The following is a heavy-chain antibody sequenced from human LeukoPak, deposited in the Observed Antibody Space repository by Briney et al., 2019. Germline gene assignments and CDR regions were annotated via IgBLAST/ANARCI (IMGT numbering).Heavy chain of an antibody. D-gene: IGHD6-19*01. J-gene: IGHJ4*02. CDR2: IKQDGSEK. CDR3: AKVYSSGWSPIDY. V-gene: IGHV3-7*01. Sequence: GGSLRLSCAASGFTFSSYWMSWVRQAPGKGLEWVANIKQDGSEKYYVDSVKGRFTISRDNAKNSLYLQMNSLRAEDTAVYYCAKVYSSGWSPIDYWGQGTLVTVSS. CDR1: GFTFSSYW.